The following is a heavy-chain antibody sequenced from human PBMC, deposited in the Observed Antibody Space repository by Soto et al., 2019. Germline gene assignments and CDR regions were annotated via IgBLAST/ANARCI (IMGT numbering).Heavy chain of an antibody. CDR2: MSDDGSKK. Sequence: QGQLMESGGGVVQPGRSLRLSCPAPGFTFSDYGMHWVRQAPGKGLEWVAVMSDDGSKKYYAVSVKGRFTISRDDSKNTLYLQMNSLRSEDTAGYDCAKDRGGDYFYGMDVWGQGTTVTVSS. CDR3: AKDRGGDYFYGMDV. J-gene: IGHJ6*02. V-gene: IGHV3-30*18. D-gene: IGHD2-21*01. CDR1: GFTFSDYG.